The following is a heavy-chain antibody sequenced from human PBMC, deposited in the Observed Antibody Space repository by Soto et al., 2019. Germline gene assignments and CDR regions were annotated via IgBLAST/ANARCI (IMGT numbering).Heavy chain of an antibody. V-gene: IGHV4-39*07. CDR2: IYHSGST. Sequence: NPSETLSLTCTVSGGSISSGGYYWSWVRQPPGKGLEWIGEIYHSGSTNYNPSLKSRVTISVDKSKNQFSLKLSSVTAADTAVYYCARDGAVAGTWSFFRQNWVIQHWGQGTLVTVSS. CDR1: GGSISSGGYY. D-gene: IGHD6-19*01. CDR3: ARDGAVAGTWSFFRQNWVIQH. J-gene: IGHJ1*01.